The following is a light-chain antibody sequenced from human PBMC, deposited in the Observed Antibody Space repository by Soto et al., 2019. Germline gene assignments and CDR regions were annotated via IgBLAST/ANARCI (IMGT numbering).Light chain of an antibody. CDR3: RQRSNGLPLIT. V-gene: IGKV3-11*01. Sequence: VLDQSPAALSLSPGERATLSCRASQSVIIYLAWDQQKPGQAPRLLIYDASNRATGIPARFSGSGSGTDFTLTISSLEPEDFAVNYCRQRSNGLPLITFGQ. CDR1: QSVIIY. CDR2: DAS. J-gene: IGKJ5*01.